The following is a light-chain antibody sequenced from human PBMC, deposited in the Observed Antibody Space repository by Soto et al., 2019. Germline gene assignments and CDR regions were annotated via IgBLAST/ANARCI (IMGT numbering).Light chain of an antibody. CDR3: SSYTSSSTLSTYV. CDR2: DVS. CDR1: SSDVGGYNY. J-gene: IGLJ1*01. Sequence: QSVLPQPASVSGSPGQSITISRTGTSSDVGGYNYVSWYQHHPGKAPKLMIYDVSNRPSGVSNRFSGSKSGNTASLIISGLQAEDEADYYCSSYTSSSTLSTYVFGTG. V-gene: IGLV2-14*03.